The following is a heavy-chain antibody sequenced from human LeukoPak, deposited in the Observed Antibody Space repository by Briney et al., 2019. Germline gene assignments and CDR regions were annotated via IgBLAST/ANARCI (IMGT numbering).Heavy chain of an antibody. J-gene: IGHJ3*02. Sequence: SETLSLTCTVSGGSISSSSYYWGWIRQPPGKGLDWIGNIYYSGSTYYNPSLKSRVTISVDTSKNQFSLKLSSVTAADTAVYYCARPLGNWNDRDAFDIWGQGTMVTVSS. D-gene: IGHD1-20*01. CDR2: IYYSGST. CDR3: ARPLGNWNDRDAFDI. V-gene: IGHV4-39*01. CDR1: GGSISSSSYY.